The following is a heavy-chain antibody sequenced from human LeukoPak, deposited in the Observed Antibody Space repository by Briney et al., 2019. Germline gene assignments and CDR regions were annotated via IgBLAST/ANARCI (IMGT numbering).Heavy chain of an antibody. J-gene: IGHJ3*02. CDR3: ARSHIVAVTGFAFDI. CDR1: GGSISSRSYY. CDR2: IYYSGNT. Sequence: NPSETLSLTCTVSGGSISSRSYYWGWIRQSPGKGLEWIGSIYYSGNTYYNPSLNSRVTITVDTSKNQFSLQLSSVTAADTTVYYCARSHIVAVTGFAFDIWGQGTLVTVSS. D-gene: IGHD2-21*02. V-gene: IGHV4-39*01.